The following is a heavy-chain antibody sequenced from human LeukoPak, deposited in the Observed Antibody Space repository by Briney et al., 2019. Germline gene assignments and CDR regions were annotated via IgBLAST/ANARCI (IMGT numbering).Heavy chain of an antibody. CDR1: GFTFSSYG. Sequence: PGGSLRLSCAASGFTFSSYGMHWVRQAPGKGLEWVAVIWFDGSNKYYADSVKGRFTTSRDNSKNTLYLQMNSLSAEDTAVYYCARGKEQQLYAFDIWGQGTMVTVSS. J-gene: IGHJ3*02. V-gene: IGHV3-33*01. CDR2: IWFDGSNK. CDR3: ARGKEQQLYAFDI. D-gene: IGHD6-13*01.